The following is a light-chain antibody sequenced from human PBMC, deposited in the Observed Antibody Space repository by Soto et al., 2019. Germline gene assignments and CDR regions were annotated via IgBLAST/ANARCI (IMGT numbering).Light chain of an antibody. CDR3: HQRQSWPRT. CDR1: QAVNTR. Sequence: EIVLTQSPSTLSSFPCDRFTLSFMASQAVNTRLALYQHKPGQAPRLLIYLTSNRAAGIPARFSGSGSGTDFTLTISDVEPEDFAVYYCHQRQSWPRTFGQGTKVDIK. J-gene: IGKJ1*01. CDR2: LTS. V-gene: IGKV3-11*01.